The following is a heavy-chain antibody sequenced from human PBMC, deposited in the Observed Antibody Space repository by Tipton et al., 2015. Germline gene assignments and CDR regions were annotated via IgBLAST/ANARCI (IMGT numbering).Heavy chain of an antibody. J-gene: IGHJ5*02. CDR3: ARGPMSTIGRDFGSNWLDP. D-gene: IGHD5-24*01. V-gene: IGHV1-8*01. Sequence: QLVQSGAEVKKPGASVKVSCQAFGYTFTNHDIDWVRQATGQGLEWMGWINPDIGNAGYAQKFQGRVTMTVNTSTSTAYMFLSFLRSEDTAIYYCARGPMSTIGRDFGSNWLDPWGQGTLVTVSS. CDR2: INPDIGNA. CDR1: GYTFTNHD.